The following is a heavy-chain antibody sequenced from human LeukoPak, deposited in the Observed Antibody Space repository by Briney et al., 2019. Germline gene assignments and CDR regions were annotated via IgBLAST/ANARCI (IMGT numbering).Heavy chain of an antibody. CDR1: GGSISSNSYY. CDR2: IYYSGST. Sequence: SETLSLTCTVSGGSISSNSYYWGWIRQPPGKGLEWIGSIYYSGSTYYNPSLQSRVTISVDTSKNQFSLKLSSVTAADTAVYYCARGEYYYDSSGYCYPRWGQGTLVTVSS. V-gene: IGHV4-39*07. J-gene: IGHJ4*02. CDR3: ARGEYYYDSSGYCYPR. D-gene: IGHD3-22*01.